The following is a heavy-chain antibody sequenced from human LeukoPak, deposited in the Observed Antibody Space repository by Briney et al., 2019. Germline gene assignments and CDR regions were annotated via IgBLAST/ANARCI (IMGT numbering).Heavy chain of an antibody. Sequence: GGSLRLSCAASGFTFSSYPMGWVRKPPGKGLEGVSAISGSGGSTYYADSVKGRFTISRDNSKNTLYLQMNSLRAEDTAVYYCAKNPVGFIVPDYWGQGTLVTVSS. J-gene: IGHJ4*02. D-gene: IGHD2-2*01. V-gene: IGHV3-23*01. CDR3: AKNPVGFIVPDY. CDR1: GFTFSSYP. CDR2: ISGSGGST.